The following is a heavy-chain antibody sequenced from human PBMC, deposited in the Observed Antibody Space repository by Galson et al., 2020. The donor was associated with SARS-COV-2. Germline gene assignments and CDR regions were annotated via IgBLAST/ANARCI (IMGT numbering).Heavy chain of an antibody. CDR3: ARVTYCGDDCYYGLGNGMDV. Sequence: GESLKISCAASGFTFSDYYMTWIRQAPGKGLEWVSYITSTSSYTNYADAVKGRFTISRDNAKNALYLQMNSLRAEDTAVYYCARVTYCGDDCYYGLGNGMDVWGQGTTVTVSS. CDR1: GFTFSDYY. V-gene: IGHV3-11*06. CDR2: ITSTSSYT. D-gene: IGHD2-21*02. J-gene: IGHJ6*02.